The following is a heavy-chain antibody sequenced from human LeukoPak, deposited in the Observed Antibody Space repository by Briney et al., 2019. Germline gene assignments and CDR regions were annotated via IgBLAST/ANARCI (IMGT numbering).Heavy chain of an antibody. CDR3: ATPALGRRLYYYDY. V-gene: IGHV3-15*07. J-gene: IGHJ4*02. D-gene: IGHD3-16*01. Sequence: GGSLRLSCAASGFTVSSIHMVWVRQAPGKGLEWVGRIRTKSDGETVDYAAPVKGRFTISRDDSKNTLFLQMNSLKTEDTAVYYCATPALGRRLYYYDYWGQGTLVTVSP. CDR2: IRTKSDGETV. CDR1: GFTVSSIH.